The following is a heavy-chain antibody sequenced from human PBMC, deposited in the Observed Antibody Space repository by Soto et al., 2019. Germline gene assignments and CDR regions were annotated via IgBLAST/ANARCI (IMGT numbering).Heavy chain of an antibody. CDR1: GYTFTSYA. J-gene: IGHJ6*01. CDR3: ASSVVVAAKYYYYYYGMDV. CDR2: INAGNGNT. Sequence: GASVKVSCKASGYTFTSYAMHWVRQAPGQRLELMGWINAGNGNTKYSQKFQGRVTITRDTSASTAYMELSSLGSEDTAVYYCASSVVVAAKYYYYYYGMDVWGQGTTVTVSS. D-gene: IGHD2-15*01. V-gene: IGHV1-3*01.